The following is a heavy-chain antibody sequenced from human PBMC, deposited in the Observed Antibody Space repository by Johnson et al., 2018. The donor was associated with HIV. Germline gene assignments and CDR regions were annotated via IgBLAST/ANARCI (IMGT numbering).Heavy chain of an antibody. CDR2: INWSGDSI. CDR1: GFTVRSNY. Sequence: VQLVESGGGLVKPGGSLRLSCAASGFTVRSNYMSWVRQAPGKGLEWVSGINWSGDSIGYADSVKGRFTISRDNAKNSLYLQMNSLRAEDTALYYCAKGVGATTNDAFDIWGQGTMVTVSS. CDR3: AKGVGATTNDAFDI. D-gene: IGHD1-26*01. J-gene: IGHJ3*02. V-gene: IGHV3-20*04.